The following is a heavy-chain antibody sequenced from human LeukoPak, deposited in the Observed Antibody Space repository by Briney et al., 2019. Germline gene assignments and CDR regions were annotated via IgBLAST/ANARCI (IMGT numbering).Heavy chain of an antibody. J-gene: IGHJ4*02. CDR1: GGSISSIGYY. CDR3: ARHRGNSYGPIDY. D-gene: IGHD5-18*01. CDR2: MYYSGAT. Sequence: PSETLSLTCTVSGGSISSIGYYWGWIRQPPEKRLEGIGSMYYSGATYYNPSLKSRVTISVDTSKNQFSLKLSSVSAADTAVYYCARHRGNSYGPIDYWGQGTLVTVSS. V-gene: IGHV4-39*01.